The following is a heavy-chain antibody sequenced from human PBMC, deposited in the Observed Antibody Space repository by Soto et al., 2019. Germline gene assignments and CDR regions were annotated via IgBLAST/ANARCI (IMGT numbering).Heavy chain of an antibody. D-gene: IGHD5-18*01. Sequence: PGESLKISWKGSGYSFAGYWITWVRQKPGKGLEWMGRIDPSDSQTYYSPSLRAHVTLPVTNSITTVFRQWSSLRASDTGMYYCARQIYDADTGPNLQYCLDSWGQGSTVTVSS. CDR1: GYSFAGYW. V-gene: IGHV5-10-1*01. J-gene: IGHJ4*02. CDR2: IDPSDSQT. CDR3: ARQIYDADTGPNLQYCLDS.